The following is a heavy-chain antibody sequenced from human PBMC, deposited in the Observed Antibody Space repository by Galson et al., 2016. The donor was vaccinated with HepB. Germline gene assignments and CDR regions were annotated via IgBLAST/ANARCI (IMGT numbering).Heavy chain of an antibody. D-gene: IGHD3-9*01. CDR2: IDSDDKK. V-gene: IGHV2-70*01. CDR3: ARSFDSLLTSYHYYNGMDV. J-gene: IGHJ6*02. CDR1: GFSLATTGLS. Sequence: PALVKPTQTLTLTCTFSGFSLATTGLSVTWIRQPPGKALEWLAVIDSDDKKYYSTYLRSRLTISKDTSKNQVALKMTNMEPVDTATYYCARSFDSLLTSYHYYNGMDVWGQGTTVTVSS.